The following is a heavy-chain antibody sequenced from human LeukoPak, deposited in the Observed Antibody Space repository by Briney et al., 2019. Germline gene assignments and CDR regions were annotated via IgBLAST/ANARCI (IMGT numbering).Heavy chain of an antibody. CDR1: GFTFSSYA. V-gene: IGHV3-23*01. CDR2: ISGSGGST. D-gene: IGHD6-19*01. CDR3: AKDPVPGYSSGWYNYFDY. J-gene: IGHJ4*02. Sequence: GGSLRLSCAASGFTFSSYAMSWGRQAPGKGLEWVSAISGSGGSTYYADSVKGRFTISRDNSKNTLYLQMNSLRAEDTAVYYCAKDPVPGYSSGWYNYFDYWGQGTLVTVSS.